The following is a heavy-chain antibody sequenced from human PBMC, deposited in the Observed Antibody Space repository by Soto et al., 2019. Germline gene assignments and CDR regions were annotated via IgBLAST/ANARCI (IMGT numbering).Heavy chain of an antibody. D-gene: IGHD1-26*01. CDR1: GFTFSSYA. Sequence: EVLLLESGGGLVQPEGSLRLSCAASGFTFSSYAMSWVRQATGKGLDWDSAISGSGGSTYYADSVKGRFTISRDNSKSTLYLQMNSLRAEDTDVYYCAKDDIVGATGFDYWGQGALVTVSS. V-gene: IGHV3-23*01. CDR2: ISGSGGST. CDR3: AKDDIVGATGFDY. J-gene: IGHJ4*02.